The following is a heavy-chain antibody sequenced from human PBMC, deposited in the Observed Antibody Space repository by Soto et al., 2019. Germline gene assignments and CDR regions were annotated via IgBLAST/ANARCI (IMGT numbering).Heavy chain of an antibody. J-gene: IGHJ4*02. CDR3: ARGWDSSSCAYHLDY. CDR1: GGSFSGYY. V-gene: IGHV4-34*01. CDR2: INHSGST. Sequence: SETLSLTCAVYGGSFSGYYWSWIRQPPGKGLEWIGEINHSGSTNYNPSLKSRVTISVDTSKNQFSLKLSSVTAADTAVYYCARGWDSSSCAYHLDYWTRGTLVPVSS. D-gene: IGHD6-13*01.